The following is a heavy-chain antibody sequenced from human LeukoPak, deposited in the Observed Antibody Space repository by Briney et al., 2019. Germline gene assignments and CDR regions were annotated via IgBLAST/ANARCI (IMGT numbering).Heavy chain of an antibody. CDR2: ISRSGSTK. CDR1: GFTFSDYN. D-gene: IGHD1-26*01. CDR3: ARSGSRHLSSYFDY. J-gene: IGHJ4*02. Sequence: GGSLRLSCAASGFTFSDYNMRWIRQAPGKGLEWVSSISRSGSTKYYADSVKGRFTISRDNAKNSLFLQMNSLRAEDTAVYYCARSGSRHLSSYFDYWGQGTLVTVSS. V-gene: IGHV3-11*01.